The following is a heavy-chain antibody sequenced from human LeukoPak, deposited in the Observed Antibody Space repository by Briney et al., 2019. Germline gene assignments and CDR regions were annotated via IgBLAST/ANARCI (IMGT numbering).Heavy chain of an antibody. Sequence: GGSLRLSCAASGFTVSSNYMSWVRQAPGKGLEWVSVIYSGGSTYYADSVKGRFTISRDNSKNTLYLQMNSLRAEDTAVYYCAKGPRSGYCSGGSCSTNEYFQHWGQGTLVTVSS. V-gene: IGHV3-53*01. CDR3: AKGPRSGYCSGGSCSTNEYFQH. CDR2: IYSGGST. D-gene: IGHD2-15*01. J-gene: IGHJ1*01. CDR1: GFTVSSNY.